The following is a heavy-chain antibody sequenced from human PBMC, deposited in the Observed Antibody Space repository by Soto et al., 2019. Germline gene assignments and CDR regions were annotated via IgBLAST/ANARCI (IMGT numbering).Heavy chain of an antibody. CDR3: ARGPHLRFLEWFPWGLDY. CDR2: IIPIFGTA. D-gene: IGHD3-3*01. CDR1: GGTFSSYA. Sequence: QVQLVQSGAEVKKPGSSVKVSCKASGGTFSSYAISWVRQAPGQGLEWMGGIIPIFGTANYAQKFQGRVTITADKSTSTAYMELSSLRSEDTAVYYCARGPHLRFLEWFPWGLDYWGQGTLVTVSS. J-gene: IGHJ4*02. V-gene: IGHV1-69*06.